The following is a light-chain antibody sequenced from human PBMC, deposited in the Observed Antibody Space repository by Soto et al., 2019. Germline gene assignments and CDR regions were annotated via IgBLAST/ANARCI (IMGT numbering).Light chain of an antibody. CDR2: DVN. J-gene: IGLJ1*01. Sequence: QSVLTQTPSASASPGQSVTISCTGTSSDVGAYNYVSWYRQFPGEAPNLLIYDVNKRPPGVPHRFSGSKSGNTAFLTVSGLQPQDEADYYCSSFAGRNMYVFGSGTKVTVL. CDR1: SSDVGAYNY. CDR3: SSFAGRNMYV. V-gene: IGLV2-8*01.